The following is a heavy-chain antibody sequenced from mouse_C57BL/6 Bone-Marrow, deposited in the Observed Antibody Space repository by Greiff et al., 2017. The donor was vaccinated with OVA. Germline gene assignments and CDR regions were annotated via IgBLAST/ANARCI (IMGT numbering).Heavy chain of an antibody. V-gene: IGHV1-42*01. CDR2: INPSTGGT. CDR1: GYSFTGYY. D-gene: IGHD1-1*01. J-gene: IGHJ2*01. Sequence: VQLQQSGPELVKPGASVKISCKASGYSFTGYYMNWVKQSPEKSLEWIGEINPSTGGTTYNQKFKAKATLTVDKSSSTAYMQLKSLTSEDSAVYYCAKNLLLRYYFDYWGQGTTRTVSS. CDR3: AKNLLLRYYFDY.